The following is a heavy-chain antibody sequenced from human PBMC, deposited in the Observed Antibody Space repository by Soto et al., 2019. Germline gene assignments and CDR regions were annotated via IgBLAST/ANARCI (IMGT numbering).Heavy chain of an antibody. CDR2: INPSGGST. Sequence: QVQLVQSGAEVKKPGASVKVSCKASGYTFTTYYMHWVRQAPGQGLEWMGIINPSGGSTRYAQKFQGVVTMTRDTSTSTVYMELSSLKSEDTAVYYCARGLIYDSSGYYFDYWGQGTLVTVSS. CDR1: GYTFTTYY. J-gene: IGHJ4*02. D-gene: IGHD3-22*01. CDR3: ARGLIYDSSGYYFDY. V-gene: IGHV1-46*01.